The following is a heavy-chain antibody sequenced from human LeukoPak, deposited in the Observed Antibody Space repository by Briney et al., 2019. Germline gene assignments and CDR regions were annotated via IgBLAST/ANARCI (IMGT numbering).Heavy chain of an antibody. CDR3: ARHMYYYDSSGYYMDY. CDR2: IYYSGST. Sequence: SETLSLTCTVSGGSIGSSSYYWGWIRQPPGKGLEWIGSIYYSGSTYYNPSLKSRVTISVDTSKNQFSLKLSSVTAADTAVYCCARHMYYYDSSGYYMDYWGQGTLVTVSS. CDR1: GGSIGSSSYY. V-gene: IGHV4-39*01. D-gene: IGHD3-22*01. J-gene: IGHJ4*02.